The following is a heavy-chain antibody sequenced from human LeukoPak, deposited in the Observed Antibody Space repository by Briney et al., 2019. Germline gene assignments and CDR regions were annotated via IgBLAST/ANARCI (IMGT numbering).Heavy chain of an antibody. J-gene: IGHJ4*02. CDR2: ISVSGGST. D-gene: IGHD3-10*01. V-gene: IGHV3-23*01. CDR3: ARENFYYGLGSYYRAPFDY. Sequence: GGSLRLSCAASGCTLTSSAMDWFRQAPGKGLEWVSWISVSGGSTYYANSVKGRFTISRDNSKNTLYLQMNSLRAEDTAVYYCARENFYYGLGSYYRAPFDYWGQGTLVTVSS. CDR1: GCTLTSSA.